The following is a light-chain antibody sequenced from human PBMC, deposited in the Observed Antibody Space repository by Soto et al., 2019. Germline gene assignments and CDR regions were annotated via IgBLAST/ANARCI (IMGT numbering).Light chain of an antibody. J-gene: IGKJ4*01. CDR3: QQRSNWSPQT. V-gene: IGKV3-11*01. CDR2: DAS. CDR1: QSVSSY. Sequence: EIVLTQSPAPLSLSPGERATLSCRSSQSVSSYLAWYQQKPGQAPRLLIYDASNRATGIQARFSGSGSGTDFPLTNSRLEPEDFAVHYCQQRSNWSPQTFCGGTQVEIK.